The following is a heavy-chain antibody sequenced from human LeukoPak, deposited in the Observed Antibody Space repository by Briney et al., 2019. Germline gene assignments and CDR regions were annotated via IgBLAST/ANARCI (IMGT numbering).Heavy chain of an antibody. D-gene: IGHD3-10*01. Sequence: PGGSLRLSCAASGFTFSSYAMSWVRQAPGKGLEWVSAISGSGGSTYYADSVKGRFTISRDNSKNTLYLQMNSLRAEDTAVYYCAKTEYYYGSGSYYNSFDYWGQGTLVTVSS. J-gene: IGHJ4*02. V-gene: IGHV3-23*01. CDR2: ISGSGGST. CDR3: AKTEYYYGSGSYYNSFDY. CDR1: GFTFSSYA.